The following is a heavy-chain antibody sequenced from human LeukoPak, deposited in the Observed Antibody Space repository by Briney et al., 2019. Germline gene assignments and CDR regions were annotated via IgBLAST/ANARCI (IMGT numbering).Heavy chain of an antibody. Sequence: SETLSLTCAVYGGSFSGYYWSWIRQPLGKGLEWIGEINHSGSTYYNPSLKSRVTISVDRSKNQFSLKLSSVTAADTAVYYCARGIAAANWFDPWGQGTLVTVSS. CDR3: ARGIAAANWFDP. D-gene: IGHD6-13*01. CDR2: INHSGST. V-gene: IGHV4-34*01. CDR1: GGSFSGYY. J-gene: IGHJ5*02.